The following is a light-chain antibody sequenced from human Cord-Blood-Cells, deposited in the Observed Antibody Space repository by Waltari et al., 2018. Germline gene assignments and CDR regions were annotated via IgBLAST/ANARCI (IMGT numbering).Light chain of an antibody. J-gene: IGKJ2*01. CDR1: QGISSY. CDR2: AAS. V-gene: IGKV1-9*01. Sequence: IQLTQSQSSLSASVGDRVTITCRASQGISSYLAWYQQKPGKAPKLLIYAASTLQSGVPSRFSGSGSGTDFTLTINSLQPEDFATYYCQQLNSYPLYTFGQGTKLEIK. CDR3: QQLNSYPLYT.